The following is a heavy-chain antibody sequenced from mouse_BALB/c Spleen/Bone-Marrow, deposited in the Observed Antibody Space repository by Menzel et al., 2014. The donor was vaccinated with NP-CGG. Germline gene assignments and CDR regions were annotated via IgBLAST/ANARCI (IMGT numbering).Heavy chain of an antibody. V-gene: IGHV1-9*01. CDR1: GYTFSSYW. D-gene: IGHD4-1*01. CDR3: ARELGRGYYFDY. Sequence: VQGVESGAELMRPGASVKISCKATGYTFSSYWIEWVKQRPGHGLEWIGDILPGSGSTNYNEKFKGKATLTVDTSSSTAYVDLSSLTSEDSAVYYCARELGRGYYFDYWGQGTTLTVSS. J-gene: IGHJ2*01. CDR2: ILPGSGST.